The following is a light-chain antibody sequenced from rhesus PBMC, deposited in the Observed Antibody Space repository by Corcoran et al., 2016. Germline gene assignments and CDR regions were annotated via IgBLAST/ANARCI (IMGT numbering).Light chain of an antibody. CDR2: AAS. V-gene: IGKV1-44*02. CDR3: QQHNSHPRT. CDR1: QTISSY. J-gene: IGKJ1*01. Sequence: DIQMTQSPSSLSASVGDRVTITCRASQTISSYLAWYQQKPGKVPKLLNYAASSLESGVPSRFSGSGAGTEFTLTISSLQPEEFATYYCQQHNSHPRTFGQGTKVEIK.